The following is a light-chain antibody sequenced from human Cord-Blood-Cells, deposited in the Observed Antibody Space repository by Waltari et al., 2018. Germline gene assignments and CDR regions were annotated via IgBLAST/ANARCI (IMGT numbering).Light chain of an antibody. J-gene: IGLJ1*01. CDR1: SSDVGGYNS. Sequence: QSALTQPASVSGSPGQPITISCTGTSSDVGGYNSVSWYQQHPGKAPKLMIYDVSNRPSGVSNRFSGSKSGNTASLTISGLQAEDEADYYCSSYTSSSTLVFGTGTKVTVL. CDR2: DVS. CDR3: SSYTSSSTLV. V-gene: IGLV2-14*01.